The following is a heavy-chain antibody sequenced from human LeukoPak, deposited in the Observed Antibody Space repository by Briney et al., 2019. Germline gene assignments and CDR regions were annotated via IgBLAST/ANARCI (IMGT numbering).Heavy chain of an antibody. CDR1: GGSISSGSYY. J-gene: IGHJ4*02. CDR2: IYTSGST. D-gene: IGHD2-15*01. CDR3: ARGGQYCSGGSCYAFDY. V-gene: IGHV4-61*02. Sequence: SETLSLTCTVSGGSISSGSYYWSWIRQPAGTGLEWIGRIYTSGSTNYNPSLKSRVTISVDTSKNQFSLKLSSVTAADTAVYYCARGGQYCSGGSCYAFDYWGQGTLVTVSS.